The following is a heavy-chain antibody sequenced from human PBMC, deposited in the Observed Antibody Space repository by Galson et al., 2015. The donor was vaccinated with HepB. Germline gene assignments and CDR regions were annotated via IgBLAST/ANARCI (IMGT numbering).Heavy chain of an antibody. D-gene: IGHD3-3*01. J-gene: IGHJ4*02. CDR1: GFTFSSYG. CDR2: ISYDGSNK. CDR3: AKDQESYYDFWSGSDY. V-gene: IGHV3-30*18. Sequence: SLRLSCAASGFTFSSYGMHWVRQAPGKGLEWVAVISYDGSNKYYADSVKGRFTISRDNSKNTLYLQMNSLRAEDTAVYYCAKDQESYYDFWSGSDYWGQGTLVTVSS.